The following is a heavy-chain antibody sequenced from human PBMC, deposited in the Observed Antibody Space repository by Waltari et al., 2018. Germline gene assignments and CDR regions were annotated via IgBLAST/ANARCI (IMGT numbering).Heavy chain of an antibody. CDR2: IYYSGST. J-gene: IGHJ5*02. Sequence: QVQLQESGPGLVKPSQTLSLTCTVSGGSLSSGDYYWSWIRQPPGKGLEWIGYIYYSGSTYYNPSLKSRVTISVDTSKNQFSLKLSSVTAADTAVYYCATDSSGGRDWFDPWGQGTLVTVSS. CDR1: GGSLSSGDYY. CDR3: ATDSSGGRDWFDP. D-gene: IGHD3-22*01. V-gene: IGHV4-30-4*08.